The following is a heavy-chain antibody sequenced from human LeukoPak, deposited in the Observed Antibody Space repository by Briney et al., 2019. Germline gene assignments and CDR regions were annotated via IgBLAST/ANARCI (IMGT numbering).Heavy chain of an antibody. Sequence: GGSLRLSCAASGFTFSSYWMHWVRQAPGKGLVWVSRINSDGSSTSYADSVKGRFTISRDNAKNTLYLQMNSLRAEDTAVYYCARAPNWVAGTAFDYWGQGTLVTVSP. D-gene: IGHD6-19*01. CDR1: GFTFSSYW. V-gene: IGHV3-74*01. CDR2: INSDGSST. J-gene: IGHJ4*02. CDR3: ARAPNWVAGTAFDY.